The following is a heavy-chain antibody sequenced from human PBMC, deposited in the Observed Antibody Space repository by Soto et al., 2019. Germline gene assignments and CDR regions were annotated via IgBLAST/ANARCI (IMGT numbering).Heavy chain of an antibody. J-gene: IGHJ4*02. Sequence: ASVKVSCKASGYTFTSYGISWVRQAPGQGLEWMGWISAYNGNTNYAQKLQGRVTMTTDTSTSTAYMELSSLRSGDTALYYCAPSTGYSSGPDYWGQGTPVTVSS. CDR2: ISAYNGNT. CDR3: APSTGYSSGPDY. D-gene: IGHD6-19*01. CDR1: GYTFTSYG. V-gene: IGHV1-18*04.